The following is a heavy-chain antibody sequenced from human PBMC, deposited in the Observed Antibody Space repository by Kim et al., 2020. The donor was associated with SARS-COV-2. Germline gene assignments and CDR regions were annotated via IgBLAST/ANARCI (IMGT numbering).Heavy chain of an antibody. CDR2: IYSGGNT. J-gene: IGHJ4*02. Sequence: GGSLRLSCAASGFTVSSHYMSWVRQAPGKGLEWVSVIYSGGNTYYADSVKGRFTISRDNSKNTVYLQMNSLRVEDTAVYYCGRWNPGFWSNAYYFDYWGQGTLVTVSS. D-gene: IGHD3-3*01. CDR1: GFTVSSHY. CDR3: GRWNPGFWSNAYYFDY. V-gene: IGHV3-53*01.